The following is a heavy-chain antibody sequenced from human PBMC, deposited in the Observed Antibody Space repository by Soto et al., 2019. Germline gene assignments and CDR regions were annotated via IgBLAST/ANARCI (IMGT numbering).Heavy chain of an antibody. CDR2: ISSTTNYI. CDR3: ARESEDLTSNFDY. V-gene: IGHV3-21*06. Sequence: XGSLRLSFAASGFTFTGYRMNWVRQAPGKGLEWVSSISSTTNYIYYGDSMKGRFTISRDNAKNSLYLEMNSLRAEDTAVYYCARESEDLTSNFDYWGQGTLVTVS. CDR1: GFTFTGYR. J-gene: IGHJ4*02.